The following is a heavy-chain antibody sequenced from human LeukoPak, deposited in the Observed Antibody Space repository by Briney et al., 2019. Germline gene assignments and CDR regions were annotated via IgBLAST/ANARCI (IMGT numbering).Heavy chain of an antibody. Sequence: GGSLRLSCVGSGFTFRSHAMSWVRQAPEKGLEFVSGIYENGGTTYYADSVKGRFSISRDNSKNTLYLQMDSLRGEDTAVYYCAKDFRIGYSAHFDYWGQGALVTVST. D-gene: IGHD2-21*01. V-gene: IGHV3-23*01. CDR1: GFTFRSHA. CDR2: IYENGGTT. J-gene: IGHJ4*02. CDR3: AKDFRIGYSAHFDY.